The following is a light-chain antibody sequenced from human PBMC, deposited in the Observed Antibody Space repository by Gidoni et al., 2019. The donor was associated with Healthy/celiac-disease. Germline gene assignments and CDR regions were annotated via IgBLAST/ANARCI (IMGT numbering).Light chain of an antibody. Sequence: QSALTQPASVSGSPCQSITISCTGTSSDVGSYSLVSWYQQHPGKAPKLMIYEGSKRPSGVSNRFSGSKSGNTASLTISGLQAEDEADYYCCSYAGSSTLVFGGGTKLTVL. CDR1: SSDVGSYSL. CDR2: EGS. J-gene: IGLJ2*01. CDR3: CSYAGSSTLV. V-gene: IGLV2-23*01.